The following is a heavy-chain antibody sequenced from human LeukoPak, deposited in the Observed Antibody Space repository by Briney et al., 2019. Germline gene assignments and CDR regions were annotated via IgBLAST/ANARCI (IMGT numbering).Heavy chain of an antibody. CDR3: ARVDYDILTGYSGYFDY. CDR2: IYYSGST. CDR1: GGSISSYY. V-gene: IGHV4-59*01. J-gene: IGHJ4*02. Sequence: SETLSLTCTVSGGSISSYYWSWIRQPPGKGLEWIGYIYYSGSTNYNPSLKSRVTISVDTSKNQFSLKLSSVTAADTAVYYCARVDYDILTGYSGYFDYWGQGTLVTVSS. D-gene: IGHD3-9*01.